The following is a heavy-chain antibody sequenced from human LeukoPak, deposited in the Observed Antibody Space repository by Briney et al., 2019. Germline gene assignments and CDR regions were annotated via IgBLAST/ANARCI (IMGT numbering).Heavy chain of an antibody. CDR1: GFTFSSYN. CDR3: ASTANNWFDP. Sequence: GGSLRLSCAASGFTFSSYNMNWVRQAPGRGLEWVAIIKPDGSEKYYMDSLKGRFTISRDNAQNSLYLQMNSLRVEDTAVYYCASTANNWFDPWGQGTLVTVSS. V-gene: IGHV3-7*05. D-gene: IGHD5-18*01. CDR2: IKPDGSEK. J-gene: IGHJ5*02.